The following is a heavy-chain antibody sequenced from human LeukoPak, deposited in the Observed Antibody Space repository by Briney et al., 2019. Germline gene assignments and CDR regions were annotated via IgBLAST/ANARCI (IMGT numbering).Heavy chain of an antibody. CDR3: AKDHGYSGYDALDY. Sequence: VHLGGSLRLSCAASGFTFSSYGMHWVRQAPGKGLEWVAVISYDGSNKYYTDSVKGRFTISRDNSKNTLYLQMNSLRVEDTAVYYCAKDHGYSGYDALDYWGQGTLVTVSS. CDR1: GFTFSSYG. CDR2: ISYDGSNK. V-gene: IGHV3-30*18. D-gene: IGHD5-12*01. J-gene: IGHJ4*02.